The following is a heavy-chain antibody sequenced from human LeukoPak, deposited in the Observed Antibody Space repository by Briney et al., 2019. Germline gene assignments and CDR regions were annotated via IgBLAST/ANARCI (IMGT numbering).Heavy chain of an antibody. CDR3: ARSNHVTDILTGFWDMYYYGMDV. CDR2: ISAYNGNT. CDR1: GYTFTSYG. D-gene: IGHD3-9*01. Sequence: ASVKVSCKASGYTFTSYGISWVRQAPGQGLEWMGWISAYNGNTNYAQKLQGRVTMTTDTSTSTAYMELRSLRSDDTAVYYCARSNHVTDILTGFWDMYYYGMDVWGQGTTVTVSS. V-gene: IGHV1-18*01. J-gene: IGHJ6*02.